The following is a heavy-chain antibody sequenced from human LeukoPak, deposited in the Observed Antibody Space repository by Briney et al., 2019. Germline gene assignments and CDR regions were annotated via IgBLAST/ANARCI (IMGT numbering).Heavy chain of an antibody. CDR2: IIGSSSYA. D-gene: IGHD5/OR15-5a*01. J-gene: IGHJ4*02. Sequence: GGSLRLSCAAPGFTFSDSYMSWIRQAPGKGLEWVSYIIGSSSYAIYEAYVKGRITISRDNAKNTLYLQMNSLRAEDTAVYYCARVTVYAESALDYWGQGTLVTVSS. CDR1: GFTFSDSY. CDR3: ARVTVYAESALDY. V-gene: IGHV3-11*06.